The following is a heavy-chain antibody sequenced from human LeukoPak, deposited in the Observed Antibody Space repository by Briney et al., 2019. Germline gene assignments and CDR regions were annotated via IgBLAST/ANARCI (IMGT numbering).Heavy chain of an antibody. CDR2: ISSLGNPI. CDR1: GFTLSSYC. D-gene: IGHD5-24*01. J-gene: IGHJ3*02. V-gene: IGHV3-48*01. CDR3: ARRERGSLAVFDI. Sequence: SGRTQRLSYAVCGFTLSSYCMTWARQAPRKALELVSYISSLGNPIYYADSVKGRFTISRDNAKNSLYLQMNSLRGEDTALYYCARRERGSLAVFDIWGQGTMVTVSS.